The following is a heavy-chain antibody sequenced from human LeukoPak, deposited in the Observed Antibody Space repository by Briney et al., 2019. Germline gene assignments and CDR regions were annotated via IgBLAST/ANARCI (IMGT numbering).Heavy chain of an antibody. CDR3: ARIRYCDWFRYYGMDV. D-gene: IGHD3-9*01. CDR2: ISSSSSYI. CDR1: GFTFSSYS. Sequence: GGSLRLSCAASGFTFSSYSMNWVRQAPGMGLEWVSSISSSSSYIYYADSVKGRFTISRDNAKNSLYLQMNSLRAEDTAVYYCARIRYCDWFRYYGMDVWGQGTTVTVSS. J-gene: IGHJ6*02. V-gene: IGHV3-21*01.